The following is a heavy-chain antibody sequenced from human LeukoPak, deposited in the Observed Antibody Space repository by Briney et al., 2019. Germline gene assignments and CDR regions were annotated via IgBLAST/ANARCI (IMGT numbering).Heavy chain of an antibody. D-gene: IGHD2-21*02. CDR1: GFTFSSYA. Sequence: PGGSLRLSCAASGFTFSSYAMHWVRQAPGKGLEYVSAISSNGGSTYYANSVKGRFTISRDNSKNTLYLQMGSLRAGDMAVYYCARAPGVTTNWFDPWGQGTLVTVSS. J-gene: IGHJ5*02. CDR2: ISSNGGST. V-gene: IGHV3-64*01. CDR3: ARAPGVTTNWFDP.